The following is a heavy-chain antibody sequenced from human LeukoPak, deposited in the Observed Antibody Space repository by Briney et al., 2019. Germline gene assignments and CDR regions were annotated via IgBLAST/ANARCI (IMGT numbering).Heavy chain of an antibody. D-gene: IGHD3-16*01. J-gene: IGHJ5*02. Sequence: PGGSLRLSCAASGFTFSSYAMSWVRQAPGKGLEWVSAISGSGGSTYYADSVKGRFTISRDNSKNTLYLQMNSLRAEDTAVYYCAKSKGGITFGGVINWFDPWGQGTLVTVSS. CDR1: GFTFSSYA. CDR2: ISGSGGST. V-gene: IGHV3-23*01. CDR3: AKSKGGITFGGVINWFDP.